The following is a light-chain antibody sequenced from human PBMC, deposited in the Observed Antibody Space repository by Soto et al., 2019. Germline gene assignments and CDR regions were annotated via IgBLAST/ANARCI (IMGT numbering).Light chain of an antibody. J-gene: IGLJ2*01. CDR3: CSYAGSYVV. CDR2: DVS. CDR1: SSDVGGYNY. Sequence: QTVVTQPRSVSRSPGQSVTISCTGTSSDVGGYNYVSWYQQHPGKAPKLMIYDVSKRPSGVPDRFSGSKSGNTASLTISGLQAEDEADYYCCSYAGSYVVFGGGTKVTVL. V-gene: IGLV2-11*01.